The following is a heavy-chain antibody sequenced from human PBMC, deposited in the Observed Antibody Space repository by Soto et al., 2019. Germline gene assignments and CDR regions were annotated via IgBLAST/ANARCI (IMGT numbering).Heavy chain of an antibody. J-gene: IGHJ6*03. Sequence: ASVKVSCKASGYTFTSYDINWVRQATGQGLEWMGWMNPNSGKTGYAQKFQGRVTMTRNNSISTAYMGLSSLGSEDTAVYYCARGVDEYSSSSTHYYYYYYMDVWGKGTTVTVSS. CDR1: GYTFTSYD. CDR3: ARGVDEYSSSSTHYYYYYYMDV. V-gene: IGHV1-8*01. D-gene: IGHD6-6*01. CDR2: MNPNSGKT.